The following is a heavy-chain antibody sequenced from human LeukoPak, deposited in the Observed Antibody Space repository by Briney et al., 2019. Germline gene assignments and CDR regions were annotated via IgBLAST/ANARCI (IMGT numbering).Heavy chain of an antibody. CDR3: ASFQLKTGTLDY. Sequence: VASVKVSCKASGGTFSSYGISWVRQAPGQGLEWMGWISAYNGNTNYAQKLQGRVTMTTDTSTSTAYMELRSLRSDDTAVYYCASFQLKTGTLDYWGQGTLVTVSS. CDR1: GGTFSSYG. D-gene: IGHD1-1*01. V-gene: IGHV1-18*01. J-gene: IGHJ4*02. CDR2: ISAYNGNT.